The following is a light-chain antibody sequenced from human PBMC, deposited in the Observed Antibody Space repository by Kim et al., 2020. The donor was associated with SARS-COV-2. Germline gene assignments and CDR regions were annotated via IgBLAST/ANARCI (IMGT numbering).Light chain of an antibody. CDR2: YVT. CDR1: SSDIGDFDY. Sequence: GQSITLSCTGTSSDIGDFDYVSWYQQYPGDAPKLILYYVTQRPSGVSHRFSGSKSGSTASLTISGLQADDEARYFCSSYTAHNTVVFGGGTQLTVL. V-gene: IGLV2-14*03. J-gene: IGLJ2*01. CDR3: SSYTAHNTVV.